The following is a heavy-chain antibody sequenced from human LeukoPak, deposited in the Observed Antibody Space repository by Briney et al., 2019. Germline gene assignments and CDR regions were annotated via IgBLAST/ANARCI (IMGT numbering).Heavy chain of an antibody. D-gene: IGHD2/OR15-2a*01. Sequence: SETLSLTCSVSEASFGNANYYWVWIRQPPGRGLEWVGSIYSDGTTYYNSSLMSRVTESVDTSKNQFSLKLTSVTAADTAVYFCARQGHYTFPYWGQGDLVTVSS. V-gene: IGHV4-39*01. CDR3: ARQGHYTFPY. J-gene: IGHJ4*02. CDR1: EASFGNANYY. CDR2: IYSDGTT.